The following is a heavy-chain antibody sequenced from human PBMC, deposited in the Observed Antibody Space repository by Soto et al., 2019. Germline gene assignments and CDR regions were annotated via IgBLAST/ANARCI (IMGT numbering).Heavy chain of an antibody. CDR2: IYNSGST. CDR3: ARVPLYYDSTAANCFVP. CDR1: GGSISTGDHY. V-gene: IGHV4-30-4*01. D-gene: IGHD3-22*01. J-gene: IGHJ5*02. Sequence: PSETLSLTCSVSGGSISTGDHYWSWIRQPPGKGLEWIGYIYNSGSTYYNPSLRSRVTISADTSEHQFSLKVRSVTAADTAVYYCARVPLYYDSTAANCFVPLREATLVSV.